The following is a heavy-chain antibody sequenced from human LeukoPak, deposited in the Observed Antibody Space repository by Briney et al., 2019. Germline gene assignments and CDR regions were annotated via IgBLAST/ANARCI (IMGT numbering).Heavy chain of an antibody. CDR2: IYYSGST. CDR3: ARRYYYGSGFDP. Sequence: SETLSLTCTVSGVSISSSSYYWGWIRQPPGKGLEWIGSIYYSGSTYYNPSLKRRVTISVDTSKNQFSLKLSSVTAADTAVYYCARRYYYGSGFDPWGQGIVVTVSS. D-gene: IGHD3-10*01. J-gene: IGHJ5*02. CDR1: GVSISSSSYY. V-gene: IGHV4-39*01.